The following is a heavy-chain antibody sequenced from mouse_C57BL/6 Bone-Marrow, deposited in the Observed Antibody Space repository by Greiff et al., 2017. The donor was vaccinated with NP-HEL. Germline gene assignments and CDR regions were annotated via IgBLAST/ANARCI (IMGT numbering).Heavy chain of an antibody. J-gene: IGHJ4*01. CDR1: GFNIKDDY. V-gene: IGHV14-4*01. CDR2: IDPENGDT. D-gene: IGHD1-3*01. Sequence: VQLQQSGAELVRPGASVKLSCTASGFNIKDDYMHWVKQRPEQGLEWIGWIDPENGDTEYASKFQGKATITADTSSNTAYLQLSSLTSEDTAVDYCTTHGVGAMDYWGQGTSVTVSS. CDR3: TTHGVGAMDY.